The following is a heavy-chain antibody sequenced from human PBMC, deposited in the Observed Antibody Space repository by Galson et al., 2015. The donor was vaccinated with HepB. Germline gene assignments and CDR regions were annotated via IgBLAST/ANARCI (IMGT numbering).Heavy chain of an antibody. CDR1: GYTLTELS. D-gene: IGHD2-8*01. CDR3: ATVWGCTNGVCYPFDY. J-gene: IGHJ4*02. Sequence: SVKVSCKVSGYTLTELSMHWVRQAPGKGLEWMGGFDPEDGETIYAQKFQGRVTMTEDTSTDTAYMELSSLRSEDTAVYYCATVWGCTNGVCYPFDYWGQGTLVTVSS. V-gene: IGHV1-24*01. CDR2: FDPEDGET.